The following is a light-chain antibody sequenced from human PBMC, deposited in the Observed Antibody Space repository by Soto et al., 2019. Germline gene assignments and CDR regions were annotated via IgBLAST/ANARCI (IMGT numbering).Light chain of an antibody. V-gene: IGKV3-11*01. J-gene: IGKJ2*01. Sequence: EIVLTQSPATLSLSPGERATLSCRASQSVSSYLAWYQQKPGQAPRLLIYDASNRATGIPARFSGSGSGTDFTLTISSLEPEDFAVYYCQQRSNWPQYSFGQGTKRDIK. CDR3: QQRSNWPQYS. CDR2: DAS. CDR1: QSVSSY.